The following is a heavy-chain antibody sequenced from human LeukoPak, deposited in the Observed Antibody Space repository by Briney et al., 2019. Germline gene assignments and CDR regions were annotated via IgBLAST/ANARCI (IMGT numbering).Heavy chain of an antibody. CDR1: GFTFNTYW. CDR3: ARDHYGEDD. CDR2: ISIDGDTT. V-gene: IGHV3-74*01. Sequence: GGSLRLSCAASGFTFNTYWMHWVRQAPGKGLVWVSLISIDGDTTSYADSVRGRFTVSRDNAKNTLYLQMNSLRAEDTAVYYCARDHYGEDDWGQGTLVTVSS. D-gene: IGHD4-17*01. J-gene: IGHJ4*02.